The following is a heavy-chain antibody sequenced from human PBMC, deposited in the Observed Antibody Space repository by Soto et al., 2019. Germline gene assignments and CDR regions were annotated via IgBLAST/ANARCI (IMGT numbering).Heavy chain of an antibody. CDR2: IHHSVST. J-gene: IGHJ4*02. Sequence: SETLSLTCAVSGYPISSGYYWGWIRQPPGKGLEWIGIIHHSVSTYYNPSLRSRITISVDTSKNQFSLKMHSVTAADTAVYYCARSSGYVPGGYWGQG. CDR3: ARSSGYVPGGY. CDR1: GYPISSGYY. D-gene: IGHD5-12*01. V-gene: IGHV4-38-2*01.